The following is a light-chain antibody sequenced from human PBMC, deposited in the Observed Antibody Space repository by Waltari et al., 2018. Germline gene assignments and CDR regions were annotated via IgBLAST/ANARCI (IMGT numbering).Light chain of an antibody. J-gene: IGKJ4*01. V-gene: IGKV3-11*01. CDR3: QQGSILPLT. CDR1: ESVFNY. CDR2: DTC. Sequence: EIVLTQSPVTLSLAAGERATLSCRASESVFNYLAWYQQKPGQSPRLLIYDTCKRATGIPARLSGSGYGTDFTLTINNLESEDFALYYCQQGSILPLTFGGGTKVEIK.